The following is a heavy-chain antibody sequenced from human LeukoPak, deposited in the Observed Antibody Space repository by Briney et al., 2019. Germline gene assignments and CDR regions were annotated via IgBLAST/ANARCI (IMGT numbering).Heavy chain of an antibody. V-gene: IGHV4-39*01. D-gene: IGHD5-24*01. Sequence: SETLSLTCTVSGGSISSSSYYWGSIRQPPGTGLEWIASIYYSGSTYYNPSLKSRVTISVDTSKNEFSLSLTSVTTADTAVYFCMRHEEEDGHNAKPFDSWGQGTLLTVSP. CDR1: GGSISSSSYY. CDR3: MRHEEEDGHNAKPFDS. CDR2: IYYSGST. J-gene: IGHJ4*02.